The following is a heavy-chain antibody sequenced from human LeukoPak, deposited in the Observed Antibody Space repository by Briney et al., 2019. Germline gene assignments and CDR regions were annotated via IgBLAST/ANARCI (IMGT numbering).Heavy chain of an antibody. V-gene: IGHV3-7*03. Sequence: GGSLRLSCAASGFIFSSFWMSWVRQAPGKGLEWVANIKQDGSEKFYVDSVKGRFTISRDNAKNSLYLQVNSLRAEDTAFYYCANTTTETPGWFDPWGQGTLVTVSS. D-gene: IGHD4-11*01. CDR3: ANTTTETPGWFDP. J-gene: IGHJ5*02. CDR2: IKQDGSEK. CDR1: GFIFSSFW.